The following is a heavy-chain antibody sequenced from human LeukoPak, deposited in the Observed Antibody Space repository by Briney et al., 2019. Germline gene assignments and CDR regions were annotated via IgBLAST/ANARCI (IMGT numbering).Heavy chain of an antibody. V-gene: IGHV4-59*01. J-gene: IGHJ3*02. CDR3: ARSSYYYGADALDI. Sequence: SETLSLTCTVSGGSISSYYWSWIRQPPGKGLEWIGYIYYSGSTNYNPSLKSRVTISVDTSKNQFSLKLSSVTAADTAVYYCARSSYYYGADALDIWGQGTMVTVSS. CDR2: IYYSGST. D-gene: IGHD3-10*01. CDR1: GGSISSYY.